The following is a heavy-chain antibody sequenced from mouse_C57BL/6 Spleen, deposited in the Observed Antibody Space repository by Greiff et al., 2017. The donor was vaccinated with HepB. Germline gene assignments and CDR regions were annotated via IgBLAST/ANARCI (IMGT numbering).Heavy chain of an antibody. V-gene: IGHV1-15*01. CDR1: GYTFTDYE. D-gene: IGHD1-1*01. J-gene: IGHJ1*03. CDR3: TRRGITTVSYWYFDV. Sequence: QVQLQQSGAELVRPGASVTLSCKASGYTFTDYEMHWVKQTPVHGLEWIGAIDPETGGTAYNQKFKGKAILTADKSSSTAYMELRSLTSEASAVYYCTRRGITTVSYWYFDVWGTGTTVTVSS. CDR2: IDPETGGT.